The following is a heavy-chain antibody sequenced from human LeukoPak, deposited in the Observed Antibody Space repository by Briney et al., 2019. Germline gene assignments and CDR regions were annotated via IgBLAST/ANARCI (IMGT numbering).Heavy chain of an antibody. J-gene: IGHJ4*02. D-gene: IGHD1-20*01. CDR3: ARALNWNPSIKY. CDR2: INPKSGGT. V-gene: IGHV1-2*02. Sequence: ASVKVSCKASGYTFTGYYMHWVRQAPGQGLEWMGWINPKSGGTNYAQKFQGRVTMTRDTSISTAYMELSRLRSDDTAVYYCARALNWNPSIKYWGQGTLVTVSS. CDR1: GYTFTGYY.